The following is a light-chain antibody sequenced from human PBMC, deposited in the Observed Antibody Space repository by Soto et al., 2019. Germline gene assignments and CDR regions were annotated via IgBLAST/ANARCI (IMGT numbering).Light chain of an antibody. J-gene: IGKJ2*01. CDR2: DAT. Sequence: DIQMTQSPSTLSASVGDRVTITCRASQSIDSWLAWYQQKPGKAPKLLIYDATILESGVPSRFSGSRSGTPFTLTISSLQPDDFATYYCQHYNSYSLYTFGQGTKLEIK. V-gene: IGKV1-5*01. CDR3: QHYNSYSLYT. CDR1: QSIDSW.